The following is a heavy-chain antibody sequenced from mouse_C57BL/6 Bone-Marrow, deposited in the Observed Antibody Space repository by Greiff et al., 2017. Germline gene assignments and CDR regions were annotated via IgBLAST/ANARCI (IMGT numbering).Heavy chain of an antibody. Sequence: VQLQQPGAELVRPGSSVKLSCKASGYTFTSYWMDWVKQRPGQGLEWIGNIYPSDSETHYNQKFKDKATLTVDKSSSTAYMQLSSLTSEDSAVYYCARGIYYYGSSYFYFDYWGQGTTLTGSS. J-gene: IGHJ2*01. CDR1: GYTFTSYW. CDR2: IYPSDSET. CDR3: ARGIYYYGSSYFYFDY. V-gene: IGHV1-61*01. D-gene: IGHD1-1*01.